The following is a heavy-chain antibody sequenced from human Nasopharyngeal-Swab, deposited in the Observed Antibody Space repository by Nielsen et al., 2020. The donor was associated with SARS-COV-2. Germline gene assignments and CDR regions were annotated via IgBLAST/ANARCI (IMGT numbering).Heavy chain of an antibody. J-gene: IGHJ6*02. CDR2: ISGSDYST. CDR3: AKDRDSGDDSDDYYHYYGMDV. V-gene: IGHV3-23*01. Sequence: GGSLRLSCAASGFTFNTYAISWVRQAPGKGLEWVSVISGSDYSTKYADSVKGRFTISRDNSKNTVNLQMNSLRAEDTAIYCCAKDRDSGDDSDDYYHYYGMDVWGQGTTVTVSS. CDR1: GFTFNTYA. D-gene: IGHD5-12*01.